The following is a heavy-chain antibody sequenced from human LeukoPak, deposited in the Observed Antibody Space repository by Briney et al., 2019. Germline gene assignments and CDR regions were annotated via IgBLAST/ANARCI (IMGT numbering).Heavy chain of an antibody. CDR2: IYPGGST. J-gene: IGHJ5*02. V-gene: IGHV4-4*02. Sequence: PSETLSLTCAVSGGSTSSSNWWSWVRQAPGKGLEWIGEIYPGGSTNYNPSLKSRVTISIDKSNNQFSLMLTSVTATDTAVYYCASESFDPWGQGTLVTVSS. CDR3: ASESFDP. CDR1: GGSTSSSNW.